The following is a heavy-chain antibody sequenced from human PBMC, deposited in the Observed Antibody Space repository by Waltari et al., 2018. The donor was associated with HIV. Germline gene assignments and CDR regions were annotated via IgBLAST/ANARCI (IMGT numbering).Heavy chain of an antibody. CDR2: MNGDGGST. D-gene: IGHD3-10*02. J-gene: IGHJ4*02. CDR1: GFTFSSSG. CDR3: ARDAALFD. V-gene: IGHV3-74*01. Sequence: EVQLVESGGGLVQPGGSLRLPCAASGFTFSSSGMHWVRQAPGKGLVWVSRMNGDGGSTYYAGAVKGRFTISRDNAKNTLYLQVNTLRAEDTAVYFCARDAALFDWGQGTLVTVSS.